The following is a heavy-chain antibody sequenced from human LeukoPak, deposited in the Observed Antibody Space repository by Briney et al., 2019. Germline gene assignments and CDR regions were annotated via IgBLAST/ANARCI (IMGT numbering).Heavy chain of an antibody. CDR1: GFTFGVYA. CDR2: ISGTGGST. J-gene: IGHJ4*02. V-gene: IGHV3-23*01. CDR3: AKVVAGNIDYYFDH. Sequence: GGSLRLSCTASGFTFGVYAMSWVRQAPGKGLEWVAGISGTGGSTHYADSVKGRFTISRDNSKNTVYLQMRNLRVEHTAVYYCAKVVAGNIDYYFDHWGQGILVAVSS. D-gene: IGHD2/OR15-2a*01.